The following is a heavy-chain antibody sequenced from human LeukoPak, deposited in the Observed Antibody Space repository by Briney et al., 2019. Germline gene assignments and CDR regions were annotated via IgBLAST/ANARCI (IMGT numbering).Heavy chain of an antibody. J-gene: IGHJ4*02. V-gene: IGHV3-23*01. D-gene: IGHD2-15*01. CDR3: AKARKLSGGSSSDY. CDR2: ISGSGGST. CDR1: GFNFNTYS. Sequence: GGSLRLFCAVSGFNFNTYSMNWVRQAAGKGREWVSAISGSGGSTYYADSVKGRFTISRDNSKNALYLQMNSLRAEDTAVYYCAKARKLSGGSSSDYWGQGTLVTVYS.